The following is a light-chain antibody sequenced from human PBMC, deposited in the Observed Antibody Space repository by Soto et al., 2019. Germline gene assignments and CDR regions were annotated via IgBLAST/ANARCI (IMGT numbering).Light chain of an antibody. V-gene: IGLV2-14*01. CDR1: SSEVGGYNY. Sequence: QSALTQPASVSGSPEQAITISFTGTSSEVGGYNYVSWYQQHPGKAPKLMIYEVSNRPSWVSNRFSGSKSGNTASLTISGLQAEDEADYYCSSYTSTSTLVVFGTGTKLAFL. CDR3: SSYTSTSTLVV. CDR2: EVS. J-gene: IGLJ1*01.